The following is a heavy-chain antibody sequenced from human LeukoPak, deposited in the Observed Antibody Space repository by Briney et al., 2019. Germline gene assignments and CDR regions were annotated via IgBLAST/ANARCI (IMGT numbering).Heavy chain of an antibody. CDR1: GGSISGYY. Sequence: SETLSLTCTVSGGSISGYYWSWIRQHPGKGLEWIGYIYYSGSTYYNPSLKSRVTISVDTSKNQFSLKLSSVTAADTAVYYCAREIPPSYYGSGTSPYNWFDPWGQGTLVTVSS. V-gene: IGHV4-31*03. J-gene: IGHJ5*02. D-gene: IGHD3-10*01. CDR3: AREIPPSYYGSGTSPYNWFDP. CDR2: IYYSGST.